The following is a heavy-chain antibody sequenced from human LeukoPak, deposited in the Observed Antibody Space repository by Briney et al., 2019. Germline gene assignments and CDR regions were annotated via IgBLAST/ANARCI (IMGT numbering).Heavy chain of an antibody. CDR3: ARAPRELLGFDY. V-gene: IGHV3-53*01. J-gene: IGHJ4*02. CDR1: GFTVSSNY. CDR2: IYSGGST. D-gene: IGHD1-26*01. Sequence: GGSLRLSCAASGFTVSSNYMKWVRQGPGKGLEWVSVIYSGGSTYYADSVKGRFTISRDNSKNTLYLQMNSLRAEDTAVYYCARAPRELLGFDYWGQGTLVTVSS.